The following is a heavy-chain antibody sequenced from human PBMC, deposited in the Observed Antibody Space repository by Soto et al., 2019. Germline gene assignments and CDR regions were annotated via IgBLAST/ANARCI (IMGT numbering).Heavy chain of an antibody. J-gene: IGHJ6*02. D-gene: IGHD3-22*01. V-gene: IGHV5-51*01. Sequence: GESLKISCKGSGYSFTSYWIGWVRQMPGKGLEWMGIIYPGDSDTRYSPSFQGQVTISADKSISTAYLQWSSLKASDTAMYYCARPYYDSSGHYYYYGMDVWGQGTTVTVSS. CDR3: ARPYYDSSGHYYYYGMDV. CDR1: GYSFTSYW. CDR2: IYPGDSDT.